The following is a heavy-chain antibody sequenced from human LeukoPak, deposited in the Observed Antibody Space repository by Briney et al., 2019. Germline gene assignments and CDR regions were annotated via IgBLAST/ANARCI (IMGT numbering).Heavy chain of an antibody. Sequence: SETLSLTCTVSGGSISSSSYYWGWIRQPPGKGLEWIGYIYHSGSTYYNPSLKSRVTISVDRSKNQFSLKLSSVTAADTAVYYCARGGGYSYGYWFDPWGQGTLVTVSS. CDR1: GGSISSSSYY. J-gene: IGHJ5*02. CDR3: ARGGGYSYGYWFDP. V-gene: IGHV4-39*07. CDR2: IYHSGST. D-gene: IGHD5-18*01.